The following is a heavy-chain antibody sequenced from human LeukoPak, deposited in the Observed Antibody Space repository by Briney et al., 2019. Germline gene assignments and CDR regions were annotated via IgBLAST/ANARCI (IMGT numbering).Heavy chain of an antibody. CDR3: ARVLLWFGEPRDGMDV. Sequence: ASVKVSCKASGYTFTGYYMHWVRQAPGQGLEWMGWISAYNGNTNYAQKLQGRVTMTTDTSTSTAYMELRSLRSDDTAVYYCARVLLWFGEPRDGMDVWGKGTTVTVSS. CDR2: ISAYNGNT. D-gene: IGHD3-10*01. CDR1: GYTFTGYY. J-gene: IGHJ6*04. V-gene: IGHV1-18*04.